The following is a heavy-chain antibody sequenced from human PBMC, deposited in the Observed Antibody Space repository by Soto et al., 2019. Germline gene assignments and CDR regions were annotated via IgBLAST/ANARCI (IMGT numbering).Heavy chain of an antibody. CDR2: ISAYNGNT. CDR1: GYTFTSYG. Sequence: QVQLVQSGAEVKKPGASVKVSCKASGYTFTSYGISWVRQAPGQGLEWMGWISAYNGNTSYAQKLQGRVTMTKDTSTSTAXXXLRSLRSDDTAVYYCARDAAVGLFDYWGQGTLVTVSS. CDR3: ARDAAVGLFDY. D-gene: IGHD1-26*01. J-gene: IGHJ4*02. V-gene: IGHV1-18*01.